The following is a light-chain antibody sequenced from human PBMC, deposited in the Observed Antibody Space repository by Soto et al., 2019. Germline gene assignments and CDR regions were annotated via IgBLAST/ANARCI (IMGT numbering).Light chain of an antibody. CDR2: DDT. Sequence: SYDLTRSPSVSVAPGQTARITCGGNNIRTKSVHWYQQKPGQAPMLVLYDDTDRPSGIPERLSGSSSVNTATLTISRVDAGDEADYYCQVWDSSSDHVIFGGGTKVTVL. CDR1: NIRTKS. J-gene: IGLJ2*01. CDR3: QVWDSSSDHVI. V-gene: IGLV3-21*02.